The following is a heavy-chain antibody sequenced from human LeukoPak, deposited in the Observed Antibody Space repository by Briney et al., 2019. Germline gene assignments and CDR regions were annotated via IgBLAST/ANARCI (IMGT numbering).Heavy chain of an antibody. CDR2: INPSSGST. J-gene: IGHJ4*02. Sequence: GASVKVSCKASGSTFTRYYIHRVRQAPGQGLDWMGMINPSSGSTRFAQMFQDRVTMTRDTSTSAVYMELSSLTSEDTAMYYCATLGRNYFDSWGQGTLVTVSS. CDR1: GSTFTRYY. V-gene: IGHV1-46*01. D-gene: IGHD2-15*01. CDR3: ATLGRNYFDS.